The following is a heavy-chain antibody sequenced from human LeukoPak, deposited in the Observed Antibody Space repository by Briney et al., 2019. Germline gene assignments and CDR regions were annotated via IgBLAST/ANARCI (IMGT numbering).Heavy chain of an antibody. CDR2: IYTSGST. CDR3: ARDLGSLDYGDYVVWFDP. V-gene: IGHV4-4*07. D-gene: IGHD4-17*01. J-gene: IGHJ5*02. CDR1: GGSISSYY. Sequence: SETLSLTCTVSGGSISSYYWSWIRQPAGKGLEWIGRIYTSGSTNYNPSLKSRVTMSVDKSKNQFSLKLSSVTAADTAVYYCARDLGSLDYGDYVVWFDPWGQGTLVTVSS.